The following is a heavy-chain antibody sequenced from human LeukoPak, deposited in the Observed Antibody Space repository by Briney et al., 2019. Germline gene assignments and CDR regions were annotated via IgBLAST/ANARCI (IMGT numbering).Heavy chain of an antibody. CDR2: INSDGSST. D-gene: IGHD2-2*02. CDR1: GFTFSIYW. Sequence: GGSLRLSCAASGFTFSIYWMHWVRQAPGKGLVWVSRINSDGSSTNSADSVKGRFTISRDNSKNTLYLQMDSLRAEDTAIYYCAKDGGYCSSTSCYTQKFDYWGQGTLVTVSS. J-gene: IGHJ4*02. CDR3: AKDGGYCSSTSCYTQKFDY. V-gene: IGHV3-74*01.